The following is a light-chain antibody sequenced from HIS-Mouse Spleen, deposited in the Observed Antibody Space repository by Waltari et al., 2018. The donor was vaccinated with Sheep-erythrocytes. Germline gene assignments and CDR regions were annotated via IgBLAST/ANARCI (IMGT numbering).Light chain of an antibody. V-gene: IGKV1-9*01. CDR2: AAS. Sequence: DIQLTQSPSFLSASVGDRVTITCWASQGISSYLAWYQQKPGKAPKLLIYAASTLQSGVPSRFSGSGSGTEFTLTISSLQPEDFATYYCQQLNSYPSTFGPGTKVDIK. J-gene: IGKJ3*01. CDR1: QGISSY. CDR3: QQLNSYPST.